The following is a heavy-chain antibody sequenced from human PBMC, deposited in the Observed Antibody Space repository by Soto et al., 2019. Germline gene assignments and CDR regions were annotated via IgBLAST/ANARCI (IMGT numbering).Heavy chain of an antibody. D-gene: IGHD3-22*01. CDR3: ASYSSGWFFY. CDR1: GGIVNTYR. Sequence: QVQLVQSGAEVKKPGSSVKVSGKGSGGIVNTYRFGWVRQAPGHRLEWMADNIPVFGTTTYAPRFQDRVTITADKTTTTVYMELSSLRADDTAMYFCASYSSGWFFYWGQGTLVTVSS. J-gene: IGHJ4*02. V-gene: IGHV1-69*06. CDR2: NIPVFGTT.